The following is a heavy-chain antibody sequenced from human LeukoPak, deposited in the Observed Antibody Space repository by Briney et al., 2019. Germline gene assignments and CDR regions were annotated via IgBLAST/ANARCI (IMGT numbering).Heavy chain of an antibody. V-gene: IGHV3-23*01. CDR2: ISGTGGST. CDR1: GFSFSSYG. D-gene: IGHD3-10*01. Sequence: GGSLRLSCAASGFSFSSYGMTWVRQAPGKGLEWVSSISGTGGSTDYAESVKGRFIISRDNSKNTLYLRMNSLRADDTAVYYCAKDPGHSMVALIIAFFDSWGQGTLVTVSS. J-gene: IGHJ5*01. CDR3: AKDPGHSMVALIIAFFDS.